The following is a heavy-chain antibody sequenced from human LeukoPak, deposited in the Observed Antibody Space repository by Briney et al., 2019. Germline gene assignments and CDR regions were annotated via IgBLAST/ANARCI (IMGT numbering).Heavy chain of an antibody. D-gene: IGHD4-17*01. V-gene: IGHV3-21*01. CDR1: GFTLSSYS. CDR3: ARGFTVTPDY. CDR2: ISSSSSYI. Sequence: PGGSLRLSCAASGFTLSSYSMNWVRQAPGKGLEWVSSISSSSSYIYYADSVKGRFTISRDNAKNSLYLQMNSLRAEDTAVYYCARGFTVTPDYWGQGTLVTVSS. J-gene: IGHJ4*02.